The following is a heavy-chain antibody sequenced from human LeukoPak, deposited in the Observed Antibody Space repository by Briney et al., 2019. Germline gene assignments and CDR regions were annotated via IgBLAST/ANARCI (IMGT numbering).Heavy chain of an antibody. CDR3: AREHSISSYRFSYYMDV. J-gene: IGHJ6*03. Sequence: SETLSLTCSVSGGSISSYYWSWIRQPAGKGLEWIGRIYDSGSTNYNPSLKSRVTMSVDTSKNQFSLKLSSVTAADTAVYYCAREHSISSYRFSYYMDVWGKGTTVTVSS. CDR1: GGSISSYY. D-gene: IGHD2/OR15-2a*01. V-gene: IGHV4-4*07. CDR2: IYDSGST.